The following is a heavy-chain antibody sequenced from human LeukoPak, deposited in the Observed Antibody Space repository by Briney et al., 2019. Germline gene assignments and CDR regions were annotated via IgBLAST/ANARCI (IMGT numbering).Heavy chain of an antibody. CDR1: GGSISSYY. V-gene: IGHV4-4*07. CDR3: ARSGRITIGITMVRGVIIPAFDY. J-gene: IGHJ4*02. D-gene: IGHD3-10*01. CDR2: IYTSGST. Sequence: SETLSLTCTVSGGSISSYYWSWIRQPAGKGLEWIGRIYTSGSTNYNPSLKSRVTMSVDTSKNQFSLKLSSVTAADTAVYYCARSGRITIGITMVRGVIIPAFDYWGQGTLVTVSS.